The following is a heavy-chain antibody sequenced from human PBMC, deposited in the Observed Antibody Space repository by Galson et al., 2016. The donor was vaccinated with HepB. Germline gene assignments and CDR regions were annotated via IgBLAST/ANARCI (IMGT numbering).Heavy chain of an antibody. CDR3: ARTEFGEVGTTTSMVGY. CDR1: GGSVSSHNW. D-gene: IGHD1-26*01. CDR2: VFHSGST. V-gene: IGHV4-4*02. J-gene: IGHJ4*02. Sequence: SETLSLTCAVSGGSVSSHNWWSWVRQPPGKGLEWIGEVFHSGSTHYNPSLKSRVTISVDTSKNQFTLKMSSVTAADSAVYYCARTEFGEVGTTTSMVGYWGQGTLVTVSS.